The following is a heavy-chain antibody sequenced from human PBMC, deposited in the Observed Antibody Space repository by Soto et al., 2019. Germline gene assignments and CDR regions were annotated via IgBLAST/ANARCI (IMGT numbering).Heavy chain of an antibody. CDR2: IFYGGST. CDR3: ARRPFAPVPFFDY. V-gene: IGHV4-59*08. J-gene: IGHJ4*02. Sequence: QVQLQESGPGLVKTSETLSLTCTVSGGSISIYYWSWIRQPPGKGLEWIGYIFYGGSTDYSPSLKSRVTISVDTSKNQFSLNLSSVTAADMAVYYCARRPFAPVPFFDYWGQGTLVTVSS. D-gene: IGHD3-10*01. CDR1: GGSISIYY.